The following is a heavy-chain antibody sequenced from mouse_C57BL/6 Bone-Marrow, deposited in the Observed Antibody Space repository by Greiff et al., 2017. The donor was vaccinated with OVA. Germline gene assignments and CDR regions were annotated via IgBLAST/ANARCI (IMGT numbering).Heavy chain of an antibody. CDR1: GYTFTSYG. J-gene: IGHJ3*01. Sequence: QVQLQQSGAELARPGASVKLSCKASGYTFTSYGISWVKQRTGQGLEWIGEIYPRSGNTYYNEKFKGKATLTADKSSSTAYMELRSLTSEDSAVYFCARENSSGYRGFAYWGQGTLVTVSA. D-gene: IGHD3-2*02. CDR2: IYPRSGNT. V-gene: IGHV1-81*01. CDR3: ARENSSGYRGFAY.